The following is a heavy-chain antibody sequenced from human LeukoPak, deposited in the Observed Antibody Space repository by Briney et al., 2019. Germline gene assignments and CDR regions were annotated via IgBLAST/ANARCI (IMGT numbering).Heavy chain of an antibody. D-gene: IGHD2-15*01. J-gene: IGHJ6*03. V-gene: IGHV3-48*04. CDR2: ISSSGSTI. CDR1: GFTFSSYS. Sequence: GGSLRLSCAASGFTFSSYSMSWIRQAPGKGLEWVSYISSSGSTIYYADSVKGRFTISRDNAKNSLYLQMNSLRAEDTAVYYCARDVEDIVVVVAANYYYYYMDVWGKGTTVTVSS. CDR3: ARDVEDIVVVVAANYYYYYMDV.